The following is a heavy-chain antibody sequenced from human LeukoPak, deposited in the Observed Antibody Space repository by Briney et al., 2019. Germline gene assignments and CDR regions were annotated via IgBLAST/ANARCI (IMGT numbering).Heavy chain of an antibody. CDR2: IWYDGSNK. V-gene: IGHV3-33*01. D-gene: IGHD2-2*01. J-gene: IGHJ3*02. Sequence: GGSLRLSCAASGFTFSSYGTHWVRQAPGKGLEWVAVIWYDGSNKYYADSVKGRFTISRDNSKNTLYLQMNSLRAEDTAVYYCARDGVDCSSTSCYLDAFDIWGQGTMVTVSS. CDR1: GFTFSSYG. CDR3: ARDGVDCSSTSCYLDAFDI.